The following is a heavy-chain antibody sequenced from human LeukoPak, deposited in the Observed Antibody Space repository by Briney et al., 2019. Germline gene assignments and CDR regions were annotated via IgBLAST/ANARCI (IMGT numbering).Heavy chain of an antibody. CDR2: ISGSGGGT. CDR3: VVQAGLTYYDISFDS. CDR1: GFTFSSCA. V-gene: IGHV3-23*01. Sequence: GGSLRLSCAASGFTFSSCAMSWVRQAPGRGLEWVSGISGSGGGTYYADSVKGRFTISRDNSKNTLYLQMNSLRAEDTAVYYCVVQAGLTYYDISFDSWGQGTLVTVSS. D-gene: IGHD3-9*01. J-gene: IGHJ5*01.